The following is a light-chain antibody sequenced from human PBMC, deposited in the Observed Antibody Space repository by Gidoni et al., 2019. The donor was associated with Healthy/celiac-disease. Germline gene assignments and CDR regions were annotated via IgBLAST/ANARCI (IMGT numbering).Light chain of an antibody. V-gene: IGKV3-11*01. CDR2: DAS. CDR3: QQRSNWPPIT. Sequence: VLTKSPAPLPLSPGERATLSCRAGQRVSSYLAGYQQNPGQAPRPLIYDASNRATGNPARFSGSGSGTDFSLTIISLEPEDFAVYYCQQRSNWPPITFGQGTRLEIK. J-gene: IGKJ5*01. CDR1: QRVSSY.